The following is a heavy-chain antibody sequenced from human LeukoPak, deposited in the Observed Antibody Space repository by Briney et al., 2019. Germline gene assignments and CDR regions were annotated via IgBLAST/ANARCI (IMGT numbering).Heavy chain of an antibody. CDR3: TRDGYSYGYYFDY. CDR2: IRSKAYGGTT. Sequence: PAGSLRLSSTASGFTFGDYAMSCVRQAPGKGLEWVGFIRSKAYGGTTEYAASVKGRFTISRDESKSIAYLQMNSLKTEDTAVYYCTRDGYSYGYYFDYWGQGTLVTVSS. CDR1: GFTFGDYA. D-gene: IGHD5-18*01. V-gene: IGHV3-49*04. J-gene: IGHJ4*02.